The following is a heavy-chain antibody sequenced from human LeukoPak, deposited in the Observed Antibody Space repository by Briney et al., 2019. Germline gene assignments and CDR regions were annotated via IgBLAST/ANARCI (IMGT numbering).Heavy chain of an antibody. Sequence: GSLRLSCAASGFTFSSYNMNWVRQAPGKGLEWVSYISSSGSTIYYADSVKGRFTISRDNAKNSLYLQMNSLRAEDTALYYCARDDYGSGSWNDYWGQGTLVTVSS. J-gene: IGHJ4*02. D-gene: IGHD3-10*01. CDR1: GFTFSSYN. V-gene: IGHV3-48*04. CDR2: ISSSGSTI. CDR3: ARDDYGSGSWNDY.